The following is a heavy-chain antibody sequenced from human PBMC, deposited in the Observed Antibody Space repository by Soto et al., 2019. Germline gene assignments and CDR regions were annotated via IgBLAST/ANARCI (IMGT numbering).Heavy chain of an antibody. CDR1: GYSFISYW. CDR3: AKAHIGRWPDAFDI. D-gene: IGHD2-21*01. J-gene: IGHJ3*02. Sequence: GESLKISCKGYGYSFISYWIGWVRQMPGKGLEWMGIIYPRDSDTRYSPSFQGQVTVSADKSISTAYLQWSSLKASDTAMYYCAKAHIGRWPDAFDIWGQGTMVTVSS. V-gene: IGHV5-51*01. CDR2: IYPRDSDT.